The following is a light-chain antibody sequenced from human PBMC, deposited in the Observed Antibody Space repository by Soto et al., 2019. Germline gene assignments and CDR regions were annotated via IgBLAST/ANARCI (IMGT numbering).Light chain of an antibody. CDR2: DVS. J-gene: IGLJ1*01. Sequence: QSALTQPRSVSGSPEQSVNISCTGTSSDVGGYNYVSWYKQHPGKAPKLMIYDVSKRPSGVHDRFSGSKSGNTASLTISGLQAEDVSDYYCCSYAGSYTFAVFRTGTKVPV. CDR1: SSDVGGYNY. CDR3: CSYAGSYTFAV. V-gene: IGLV2-11*01.